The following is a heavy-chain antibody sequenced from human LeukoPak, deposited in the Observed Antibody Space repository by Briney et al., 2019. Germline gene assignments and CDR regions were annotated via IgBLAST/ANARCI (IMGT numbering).Heavy chain of an antibody. CDR1: GYTFTGYY. Sequence: ASVKVSCKASGYTFTGYYMHWVRQAPGQGLEWMGWINPNSGGTNYAQKFQGWVTMTRDTSISTAYMELSRLRSDDTAVYYCARVPRGYCSSTSCSAEYFQHWGQGTLVTVSS. D-gene: IGHD2-2*01. CDR3: ARVPRGYCSSTSCSAEYFQH. CDR2: INPNSGGT. V-gene: IGHV1-2*04. J-gene: IGHJ1*01.